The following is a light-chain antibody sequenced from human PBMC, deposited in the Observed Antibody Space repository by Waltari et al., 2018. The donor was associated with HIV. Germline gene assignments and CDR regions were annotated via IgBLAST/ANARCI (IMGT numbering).Light chain of an antibody. J-gene: IGLJ2*01. CDR3: SSYATAGTYVL. V-gene: IGLV2-23*02. CDR2: EVN. Sequence: QSALTQPASVSGSPGQSITISCTGTSSDVGSYNLVSWYQQHPGKAPKLMISEVNKRPSGVSNRFSGSKSGNTASLTISGLQAEDEADYYCSSYATAGTYVLFGGG. CDR1: SSDVGSYNL.